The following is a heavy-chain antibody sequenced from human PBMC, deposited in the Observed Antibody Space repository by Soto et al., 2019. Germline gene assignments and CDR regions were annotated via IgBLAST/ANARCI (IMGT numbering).Heavy chain of an antibody. D-gene: IGHD1-1*01. CDR3: ARRGIGGNDAFDI. CDR1: GYSFTSYW. CDR2: IYPGASDT. V-gene: IGHV5-51*01. Sequence: GESLKISWKGSGYSFTSYWIGWVRQMPGKGLACMGIIYPGASDTRYSPSFQGQVTISADKSISTAYLQWSSLRASDTAMYYCARRGIGGNDAFDIWGQGTRAT. J-gene: IGHJ3*02.